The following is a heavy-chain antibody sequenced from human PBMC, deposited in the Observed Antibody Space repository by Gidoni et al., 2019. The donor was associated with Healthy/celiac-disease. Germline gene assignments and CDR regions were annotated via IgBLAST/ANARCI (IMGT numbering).Heavy chain of an antibody. CDR1: GFTFSIYS. D-gene: IGHD3-10*01. CDR2: ISSSSSYI. CDR3: ARVRPGYYYMDV. J-gene: IGHJ6*03. Sequence: EVQLVESGGGLVKPGGSMRLSCAASGFTFSIYSMNWVRQAPGKGLEWVSSISSSSSYIYYADSVKGRFTISRDNAKNSLYLQMNSLRAEDTAVYYCARVRPGYYYMDVWGKGTTVTVSS. V-gene: IGHV3-21*01.